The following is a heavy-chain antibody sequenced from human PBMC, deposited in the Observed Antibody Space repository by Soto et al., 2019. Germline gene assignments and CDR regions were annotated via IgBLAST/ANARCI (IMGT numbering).Heavy chain of an antibody. J-gene: IGHJ5*01. CDR3: ASLSADETAATSFDS. CDR1: VASPGTGDDS. Sequence: SETLWLTCSVSVASPGTGDDSCTWIRQPPGKGLEWIGYIYHSGSTYYNPSLKSRVTISVDTSKNQFSLNLSSVTAADTAVYFCASLSADETAATSFDSRGRDAPVPVSS. V-gene: IGHV4-30-2*01. D-gene: IGHD2-2*01. CDR2: IYHSGST.